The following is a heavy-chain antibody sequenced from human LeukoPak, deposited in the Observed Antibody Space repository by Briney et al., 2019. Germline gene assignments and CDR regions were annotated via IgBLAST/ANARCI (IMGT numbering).Heavy chain of an antibody. V-gene: IGHV4-59*01. J-gene: IGHJ4*02. CDR1: GGSISSYY. D-gene: IGHD6-19*01. CDR3: ARAVAVAGTVVVDY. CDR2: IYYIGST. Sequence: SETLSLTCTVSGGSISSYYWSWIRQPPGKGLEWIGYIYYIGSTNHTPSLQCRVTISVDTSKNQFSLKLSSVTAADTAVYYCARAVAVAGTVVVDYWGQGTLVTVSS.